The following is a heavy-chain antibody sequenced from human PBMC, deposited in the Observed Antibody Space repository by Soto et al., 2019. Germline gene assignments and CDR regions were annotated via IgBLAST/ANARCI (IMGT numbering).Heavy chain of an antibody. J-gene: IGHJ4*01. CDR2: IAANSGNT. V-gene: IGHV1-18*04. CDR3: ARVVKAGDYGDYGRYYFDY. D-gene: IGHD4-17*01. CDR1: GTTFTTYG. Sequence: QVQLLKLGAGVKKPGAPGKVSCKPSGTTFTTYGFTWLHQPPGQGLEWMEGIAANSGNTNYAQKLQGRLTVTTDTSTNTAYMDLRSLRSDDTAVYYCARVVKAGDYGDYGRYYFDYWGHGTLVTVSS.